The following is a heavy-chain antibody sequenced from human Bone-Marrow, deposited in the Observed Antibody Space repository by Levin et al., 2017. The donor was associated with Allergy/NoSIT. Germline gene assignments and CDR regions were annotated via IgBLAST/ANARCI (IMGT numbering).Heavy chain of an antibody. CDR1: DASIRDNNFY. D-gene: IGHD3-9*01. CDR2: VYYTGTT. CDR3: ARLGLRYFDYSDS. V-gene: IGHV4-39*01. Sequence: PSETLSLTCTVSDASIRDNNFYWGWVRQPPGKGMEWIGSVYYTGTTHDNPSLKSRVAISVDTSKNQFSLKMSSVTAADTAIYYCARLGLRYFDYSDSWGQGTLVTVSS. J-gene: IGHJ4*02.